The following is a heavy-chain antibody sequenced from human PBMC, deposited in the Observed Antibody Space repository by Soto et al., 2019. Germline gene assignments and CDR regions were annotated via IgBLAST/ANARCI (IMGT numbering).Heavy chain of an antibody. J-gene: IGHJ6*02. CDR2: IVVGSGNT. V-gene: IGHV1-58*01. CDR3: AAGGSPRTPYYYGMDV. Sequence: GASVKVSCKASGFTFTSSAVQWVRQARGQRLEWIGWIVVGSGNTNYAQKFQERVTITRDMSTSTAYMELSSLRSEDTAVYYCAAGGSPRTPYYYGMDVWGQGTTVTVSS. CDR1: GFTFTSSA. D-gene: IGHD6-13*01.